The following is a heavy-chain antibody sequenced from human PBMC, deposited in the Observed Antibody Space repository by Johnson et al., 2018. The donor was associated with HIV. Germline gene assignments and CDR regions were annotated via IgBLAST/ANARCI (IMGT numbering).Heavy chain of an antibody. Sequence: MLLVESGGGLVKPGGSLRLSCAASGFTFSSYALSWVRQAPGKGLEWVSGISGSGGSTYYADSVKGRFTISRDNSKNTLYLQMNNLRAEDTAVYYCARSGATTQDAFDIWGQGTMVSVSS. CDR1: GFTFSSYA. J-gene: IGHJ3*02. CDR3: ARSGATTQDAFDI. V-gene: IGHV3-23*04. D-gene: IGHD7-27*01. CDR2: ISGSGGST.